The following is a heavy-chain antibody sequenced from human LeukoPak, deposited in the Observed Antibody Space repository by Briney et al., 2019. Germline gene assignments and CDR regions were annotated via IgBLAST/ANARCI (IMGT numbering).Heavy chain of an antibody. Sequence: SQTLSLTCAVSGGSISSGGYSWSWIRQPPGKGLEWIGYIYHSGSTNYNPSLKSRVTISVDTSKNQFSLKLSSVTAADTAVYYCARGPPNYDYVWGSYRYRLGERSLDYWGQGTLVTVSS. J-gene: IGHJ4*02. CDR2: IYHSGST. CDR3: ARGPPNYDYVWGSYRYRLGERSLDY. V-gene: IGHV4-30-2*01. CDR1: GGSISSGGYS. D-gene: IGHD3-16*02.